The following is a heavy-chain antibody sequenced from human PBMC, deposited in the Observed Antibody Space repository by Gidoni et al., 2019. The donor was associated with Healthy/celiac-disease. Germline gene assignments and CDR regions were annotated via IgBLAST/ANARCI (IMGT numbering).Heavy chain of an antibody. J-gene: IGHJ4*02. Sequence: HVQLVPSGAEVKKPGSSVKFSCTASAGTFRSYAISWVRQAPGQGLEWMGGINPIFGTANYAQKFQGRVTITADESTSTAYMELSSLRSEDTAVYYCARATSPLYSQIFDYWGQGTLVTVSS. CDR1: AGTFRSYA. D-gene: IGHD1-26*01. CDR3: ARATSPLYSQIFDY. CDR2: INPIFGTA. V-gene: IGHV1-69*01.